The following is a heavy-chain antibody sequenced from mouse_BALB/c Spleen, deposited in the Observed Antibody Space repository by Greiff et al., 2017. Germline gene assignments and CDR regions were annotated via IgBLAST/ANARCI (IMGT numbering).Heavy chain of an antibody. D-gene: IGHD2-14*01. Sequence: QVHVKQSGAELVKPGASVKLSCKASGYTFTSYYMYWVKQRPGQGLEWIGEINPSNGGTNFNEKFKSKATLTVDKSSSTAYMQLSSLTSEDSAVYYCTRNYRYDNYYYAMDYWGQGTSVTVSS. CDR3: TRNYRYDNYYYAMDY. CDR2: INPSNGGT. CDR1: GYTFTSYY. V-gene: IGHV1S81*02. J-gene: IGHJ4*01.